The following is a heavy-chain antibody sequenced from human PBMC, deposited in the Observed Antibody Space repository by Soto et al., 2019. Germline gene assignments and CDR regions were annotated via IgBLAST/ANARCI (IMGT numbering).Heavy chain of an antibody. D-gene: IGHD3-22*01. V-gene: IGHV4-39*01. CDR2: IYYSGST. J-gene: IGHJ6*02. Sequence: SETLSLTCTVSGGSISSSSYYWGWIRQPPGKGLEWIGSIYYSGSTYYNPSLKSRVTISVDTSKNQFSLKLSSVTAADTAVYYCAPILKYYYDSSGYYYYYYGMDVWGQGTTVTVSS. CDR1: GGSISSSSYY. CDR3: APILKYYYDSSGYYYYYYGMDV.